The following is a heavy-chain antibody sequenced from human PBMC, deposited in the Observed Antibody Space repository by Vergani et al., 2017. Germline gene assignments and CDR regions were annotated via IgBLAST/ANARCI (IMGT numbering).Heavy chain of an antibody. Sequence: VQLVESGGGVVQPGRSLRLSCAASGFTFSSYGMHWVRQAPGKGLEWVSAISGSGGSTYYADSVKGRFTISRDNSKNTLYLQMNSLRAEDTAVNYCAKGERWLQFRVFDYWGQGTLVTVSS. CDR2: ISGSGGST. CDR1: GFTFSSYG. D-gene: IGHD5-24*01. J-gene: IGHJ4*02. CDR3: AKGERWLQFRVFDY. V-gene: IGHV3-23*04.